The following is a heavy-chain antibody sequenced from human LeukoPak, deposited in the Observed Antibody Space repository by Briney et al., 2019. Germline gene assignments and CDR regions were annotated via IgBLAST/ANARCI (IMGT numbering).Heavy chain of an antibody. Sequence: GGSLRLSCVGSGFTFSDAWMSWVLQAPGKGLEWVGRIKSKSDGGTIDYAAPVKGRFTISRDDSRNTLYLQMNSLKTEDTHVYYCTTRRQDGWWGQGTLVTVS. CDR3: TTRRQDGW. V-gene: IGHV3-15*01. CDR2: IKSKSDGGTI. J-gene: IGHJ4*02. CDR1: GFTFSDAW. D-gene: IGHD2-15*01.